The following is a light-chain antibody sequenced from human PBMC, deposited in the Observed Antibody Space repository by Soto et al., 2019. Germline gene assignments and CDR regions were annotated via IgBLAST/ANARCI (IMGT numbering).Light chain of an antibody. Sequence: EIVMTQSPATLSVSPGERATLSCRASLSVSRNLAWYQQKPGQAPRLLIYGASTRATGIPARFSGSGSGTEFTLTISRLEPEDFAVYYCQQYGSSPITFGQGTRLEI. CDR2: GAS. CDR3: QQYGSSPIT. J-gene: IGKJ5*01. V-gene: IGKV3-15*01. CDR1: LSVSRN.